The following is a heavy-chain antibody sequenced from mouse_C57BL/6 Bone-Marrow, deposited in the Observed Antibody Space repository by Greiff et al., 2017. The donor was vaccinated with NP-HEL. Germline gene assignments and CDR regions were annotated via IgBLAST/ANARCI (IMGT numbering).Heavy chain of an antibody. V-gene: IGHV5-6*01. Sequence: EVKLVESGGDLVKPGGSLKLSCAASGFTFSSYGMSWVRQTPDKRLEWVATISSGGSYTYYPDSVKGRFTISRDNAKNTLYLQMSSLKSEDTAMYYCARYDYDVAYWGQGTLVTVSA. J-gene: IGHJ3*01. CDR1: GFTFSSYG. CDR3: ARYDYDVAY. D-gene: IGHD2-4*01. CDR2: ISSGGSYT.